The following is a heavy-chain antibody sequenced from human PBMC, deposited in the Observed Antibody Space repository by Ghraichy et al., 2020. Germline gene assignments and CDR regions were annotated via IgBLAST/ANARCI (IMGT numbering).Heavy chain of an antibody. CDR2: TYYRSKWNN. D-gene: IGHD1-20*01. J-gene: IGHJ3*02. V-gene: IGHV6-1*01. CDR3: GRVYNWNPAGAFDI. CDR1: GDSVSSDIAS. Sequence: SQTLSLTSAISGDSVSSDIASWNWIRQSPSRGLEWLGRTYYRSKWNNDYAVSVKGRITINPDTSKNQFSLQLNSVTPEDTAVYYCGRVYNWNPAGAFDIWGQGTVVTVSS.